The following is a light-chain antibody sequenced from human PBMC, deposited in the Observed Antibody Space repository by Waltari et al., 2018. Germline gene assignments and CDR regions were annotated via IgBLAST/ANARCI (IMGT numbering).Light chain of an antibody. CDR1: QIVLYSSNNKNY. CDR2: WAS. CDR3: QQYYSTPPT. V-gene: IGKV4-1*01. Sequence: DIVMTQSPDSLAVSLDERATINCKSSQIVLYSSNNKNYLAWYQQKPGQPPKLLIYWASTRESGVPDRFSGSGSGTDFTLTISSLQAEDVAVYYCQQYYSTPPTFGQGTKVEIK. J-gene: IGKJ1*01.